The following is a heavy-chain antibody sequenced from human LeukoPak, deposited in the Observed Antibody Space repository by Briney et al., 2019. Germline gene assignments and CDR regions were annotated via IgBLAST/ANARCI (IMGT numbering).Heavy chain of an antibody. D-gene: IGHD5-12*01. CDR3: ARDPWGRVDQGGYNDGGFDY. CDR2: IKKDGSDK. V-gene: IGHV3-7*01. CDR1: GFTFSGNW. J-gene: IGHJ4*02. Sequence: GGSLRLSCAASGFTFSGNWMSWVRQAPGKGLEWVSNIKKDGSDKQYADSVKGRFTISRDNDKNSLYLQMNSLRVDDTAVYYCARDPWGRVDQGGYNDGGFDYWGQGTLVTVSS.